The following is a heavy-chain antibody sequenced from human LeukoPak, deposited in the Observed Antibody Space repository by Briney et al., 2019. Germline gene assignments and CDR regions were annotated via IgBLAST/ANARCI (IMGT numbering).Heavy chain of an antibody. CDR2: ISSSSSYI. CDR1: GFTFSSYS. Sequence: PGGSLRLSCAASGFTFSSYSMNWVRQAPGKGLEWVSSISSSSSYIYYADSVKGRFTISRDNAKNSLYLQMNSLRAEDTAVYYCARDGRYWCRTSCYVQNWFDPWGQGTLVTVPS. D-gene: IGHD2-2*01. CDR3: ARDGRYWCRTSCYVQNWFDP. V-gene: IGHV3-21*01. J-gene: IGHJ5*02.